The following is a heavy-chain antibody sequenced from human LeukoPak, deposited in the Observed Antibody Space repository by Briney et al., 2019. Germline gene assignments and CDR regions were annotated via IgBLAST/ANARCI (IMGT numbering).Heavy chain of an antibody. D-gene: IGHD3-9*01. CDR3: TRDSRGEVLRYFDWLLYSDY. J-gene: IGHJ4*02. V-gene: IGHV3-49*04. CDR2: IRSKAYGGTT. CDR1: GFTFGDYA. Sequence: PGGSLRLSCTASGFTFGDYAMNWVRQAPGKGLDWVGFIRSKAYGGTTEYAASVKGRFTISRDDSKSIAYLQMNSLKTEDTAVYYCTRDSRGEVLRYFDWLLYSDYWGQGTLVTVSS.